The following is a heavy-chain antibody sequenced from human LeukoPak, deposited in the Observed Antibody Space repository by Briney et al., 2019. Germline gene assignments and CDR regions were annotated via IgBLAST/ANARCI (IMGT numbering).Heavy chain of an antibody. D-gene: IGHD4-17*01. CDR1: GYTFTSYG. CDR3: ARGGVIYGDYVSYYYYGMDV. J-gene: IGHJ6*02. CDR2: MNPNSGNT. Sequence: ASVKVSCKASGYTFTSYGISWVRQATGQGLEWMGWMNPNSGNTGYAQKFQGRVTMTRNTSISTAYMELSSLRSEDTAVYYCARGGVIYGDYVSYYYYGMDVWGQGTTVTVSS. V-gene: IGHV1-8*02.